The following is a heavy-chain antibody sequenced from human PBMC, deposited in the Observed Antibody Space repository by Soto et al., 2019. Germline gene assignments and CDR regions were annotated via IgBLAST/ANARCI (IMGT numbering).Heavy chain of an antibody. V-gene: IGHV1-2*04. D-gene: IGHD6-13*01. J-gene: IGHJ6*02. CDR1: GYTFTGYY. CDR2: INPNSGGT. Sequence: QVQLEQSGAEVRKPGASVKVSCKASGYTFTGYYMHWVRQAPGQGLEWMGWINPNSGGTKYAQKFQGWVTMTSDTSISTGYMELSRLKSDDTALYYCARGQHLGGSYYYYGLDVWGQGTTVTVSS. CDR3: ARGQHLGGSYYYYGLDV.